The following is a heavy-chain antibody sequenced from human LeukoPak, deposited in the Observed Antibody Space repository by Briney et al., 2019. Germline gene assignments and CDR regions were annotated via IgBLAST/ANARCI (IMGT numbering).Heavy chain of an antibody. CDR2: IHPGDSDT. J-gene: IGHJ6*03. CDR1: GYNFTSYW. Sequence: GESLKISCKASGYNFTSYWIGWVRQMPGKGLEWMGIIHPGDSDTRYSPSFQGQVTISADKSISTAYLQWSSLKASDTAIYYCARAGTYYYYHMDVWGKGTTVTVFS. D-gene: IGHD6-19*01. CDR3: ARAGTYYYYHMDV. V-gene: IGHV5-51*01.